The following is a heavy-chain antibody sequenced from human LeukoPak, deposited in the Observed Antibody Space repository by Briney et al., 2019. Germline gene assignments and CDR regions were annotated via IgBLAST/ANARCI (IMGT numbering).Heavy chain of an antibody. Sequence: TGGSLRLSCAASGFTFGSYGMHWVRQAPGKGLEWVAFIRYDGSNKYYADSVKGRFTISRDNSKNTLYLQMNSLRAEDTAVYYCAKDTTPPKAGFDPWGQGTLVTVSS. J-gene: IGHJ5*02. CDR3: AKDTTPPKAGFDP. CDR1: GFTFGSYG. V-gene: IGHV3-30*02. CDR2: IRYDGSNK. D-gene: IGHD1-14*01.